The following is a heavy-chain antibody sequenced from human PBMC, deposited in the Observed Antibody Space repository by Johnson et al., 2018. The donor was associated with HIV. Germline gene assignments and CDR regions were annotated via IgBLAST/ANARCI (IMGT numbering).Heavy chain of an antibody. CDR1: GFTFSSYG. Sequence: QVQLVESGGGVVQPGGSLRLSCAASGFTFSSYGMHWVRQAPGKGLEWVAYIRYDGSNKYYADSVKGRFIISRDNSKNTLYLQMNSLRVEDTAVYYCAKNNEENHWNARVDDAFDIWGQGTMVTVSS. CDR3: AKNNEENHWNARVDDAFDI. D-gene: IGHD1-1*01. J-gene: IGHJ3*02. V-gene: IGHV3-30*02. CDR2: IRYDGSNK.